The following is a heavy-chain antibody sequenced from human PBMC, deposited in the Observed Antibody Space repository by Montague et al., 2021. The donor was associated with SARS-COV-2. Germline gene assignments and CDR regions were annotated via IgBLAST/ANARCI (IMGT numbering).Heavy chain of an antibody. CDR1: GGSISTYY. J-gene: IGHJ4*02. CDR2: IYYTGST. V-gene: IGHV4-59*01. Sequence: SETLSLTCTVSGGSISTYYWSWIRQPPGKGLEWIGYIYYTGSTKYNPSLKSRVTMSLDRPTNRFSLRLNSVTAADTAMYYCARVQNSSFIASCGNQFDFWGLGAQVTVSS. CDR3: ARVQNSSFIASCGNQFDF. D-gene: IGHD2-2*01.